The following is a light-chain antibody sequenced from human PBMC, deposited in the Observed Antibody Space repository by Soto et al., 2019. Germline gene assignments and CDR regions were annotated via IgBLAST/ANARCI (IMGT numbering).Light chain of an antibody. CDR1: SSDVGGYNY. CDR2: EVI. Sequence: QSALTQPASVSGSPGQSSTLSCTGTSSDVGGYNYVSWYQQHPGKAPKLLIYEVIKWPSGVSNRFSGSKSGNTASLTISGLQAEDEATYYCSSYTSIGNVVFGGGTKVTVL. J-gene: IGLJ2*01. CDR3: SSYTSIGNVV. V-gene: IGLV2-14*01.